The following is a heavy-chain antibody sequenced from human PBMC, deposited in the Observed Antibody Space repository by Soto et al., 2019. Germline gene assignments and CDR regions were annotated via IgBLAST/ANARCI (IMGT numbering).Heavy chain of an antibody. J-gene: IGHJ3*02. CDR3: HTPHGRNAFDI. V-gene: IGHV3-15*01. CDR2: IKSIADGGTT. Sequence: GGSLRLSCATSGFTFSNAWMAWVRQAPGKGLEWVGGIKSIADGGTTNYAAPVKGRFSISRHDSENTLYLQMNSLRVEDTGIYYCHTPHGRNAFDIWGPGTVVTVSS. D-gene: IGHD2-8*01. CDR1: GFTFSNAW.